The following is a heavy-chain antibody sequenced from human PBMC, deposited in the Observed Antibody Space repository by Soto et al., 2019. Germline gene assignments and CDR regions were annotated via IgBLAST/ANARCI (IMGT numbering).Heavy chain of an antibody. Sequence: GGSLRLSCAASGFTFSSYAMSWVRQAPGKGLEWVSAISGSGGSTYYADSVKGRFTISRDNSKNTLYLQMNNLRAEDTAVYYCAKDRQWELRVYYFDYWGQGTLVTVSS. CDR3: AKDRQWELRVYYFDY. CDR2: ISGSGGST. CDR1: GFTFSSYA. V-gene: IGHV3-23*01. D-gene: IGHD1-26*01. J-gene: IGHJ4*02.